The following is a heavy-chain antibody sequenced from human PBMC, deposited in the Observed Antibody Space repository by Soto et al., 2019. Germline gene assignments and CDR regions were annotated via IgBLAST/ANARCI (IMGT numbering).Heavy chain of an antibody. CDR3: ARESSSGRRKYGMDV. Sequence: QVQLVESGGGVVQPGRSLRLSCAASGFTFSSYAMHWARQAPGKGLEWVAVISYDGSNKYYADSVKGRFTISRDNSKNTLYLQMNSLRAEDTAVYYCARESSSGRRKYGMDVWGQGTTVTVSS. D-gene: IGHD6-19*01. J-gene: IGHJ6*02. CDR2: ISYDGSNK. V-gene: IGHV3-30-3*01. CDR1: GFTFSSYA.